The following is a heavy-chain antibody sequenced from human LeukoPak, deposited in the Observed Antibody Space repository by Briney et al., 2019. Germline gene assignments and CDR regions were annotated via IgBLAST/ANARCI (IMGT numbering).Heavy chain of an antibody. Sequence: GGSLRLSCAAAGFSFSNFPMNWVRQAPGKGPEWVSYISSSSTTTFYADSVKGRFTISRDNAKNSLYLQINSLRAEDTAVYFCAVGTTTKGPVDYWGQGTLVTVSS. J-gene: IGHJ4*02. D-gene: IGHD1/OR15-1a*01. CDR3: AVGTTTKGPVDY. V-gene: IGHV3-48*01. CDR2: ISSSSTTT. CDR1: GFSFSNFP.